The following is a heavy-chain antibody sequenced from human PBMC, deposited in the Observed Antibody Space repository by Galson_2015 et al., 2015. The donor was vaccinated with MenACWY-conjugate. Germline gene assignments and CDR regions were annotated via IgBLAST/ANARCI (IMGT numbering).Heavy chain of an antibody. CDR1: GFTFRTYW. CDR3: VRRNVVGGDYAFDP. V-gene: IGHV3-7*03. J-gene: IGHJ5*02. CDR2: IKQDGSER. Sequence: SLRLSFAASGFTFRTYWMTWGRQAPGKGLEWVANIKQDGSERYYVNSVKGRFTISRDNAKNSLYLQMNSLRDEDMAVYYCVRRNVVGGDYAFDPWGQGTLVTVSS. D-gene: IGHD4-17*01.